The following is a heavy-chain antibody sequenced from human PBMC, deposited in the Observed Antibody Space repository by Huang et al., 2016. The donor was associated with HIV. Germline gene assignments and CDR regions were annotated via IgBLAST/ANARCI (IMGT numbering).Heavy chain of an antibody. V-gene: IGHV4-39*01. CDR2: IYYSGST. Sequence: QLQLQGSGPGLVKPSETLSLTCTVSGGSITSSSYYWGWIRQPPGKGLEWVGSIYYSGSTDYNPYLKSRVTVSVDTSKNQFSLKLSSGTAADTAVYYCARHFSYYDSSGYTPWDAFDIWGQGTMVTVSS. J-gene: IGHJ3*02. CDR1: GGSITSSSYY. D-gene: IGHD3-22*01. CDR3: ARHFSYYDSSGYTPWDAFDI.